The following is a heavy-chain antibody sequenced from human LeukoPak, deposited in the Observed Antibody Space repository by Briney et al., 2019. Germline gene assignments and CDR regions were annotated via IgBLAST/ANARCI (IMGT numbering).Heavy chain of an antibody. D-gene: IGHD2-15*01. V-gene: IGHV3-7*05. CDR3: ARGSLMEVVVAARNSPILYYFDY. CDR1: GFTFSSYW. Sequence: GGSLRLSCAASGFTFSSYWMTWFRQAPGRGLEWVANIKPDGSEKYYLDSVKGRFTISRDNARKSPSLQMDSLRPEDTAVYYCARGSLMEVVVAARNSPILYYFDYWGQGTLVTVFS. CDR2: IKPDGSEK. J-gene: IGHJ4*02.